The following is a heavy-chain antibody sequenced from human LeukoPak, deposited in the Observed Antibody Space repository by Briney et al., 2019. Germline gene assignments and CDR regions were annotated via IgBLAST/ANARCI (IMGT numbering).Heavy chain of an antibody. CDR2: INHSGST. Sequence: LEAPSPTLAVYWGGLSGFLRGWVPPPPREGRGGDGEINHSGSTNYNPSLKSRVTISVDTSKNQFSLKLSSVTAADTAVYYCARGGQAVGGWFDPWGQGTLVTVSS. J-gene: IGHJ5*02. CDR3: ARGGQAVGGWFDP. CDR1: WGGLSGFL. V-gene: IGHV4-34*01.